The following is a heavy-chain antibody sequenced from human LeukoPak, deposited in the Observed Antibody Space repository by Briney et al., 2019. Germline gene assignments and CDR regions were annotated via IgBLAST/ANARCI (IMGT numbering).Heavy chain of an antibody. J-gene: IGHJ2*01. CDR2: TYYRSKWYN. Sequence: SQTLSLTCAISGDSVSSNSAAWSWIRQPPSRSLEWLGRTYYRSKWYNNYAVSVKSRITINADTSKNQFSLQLNSVTPDDTAVYYCARARGYFDLWGRGTLVTVSS. V-gene: IGHV6-1*01. CDR3: ARARGYFDL. CDR1: GDSVSSNSAA.